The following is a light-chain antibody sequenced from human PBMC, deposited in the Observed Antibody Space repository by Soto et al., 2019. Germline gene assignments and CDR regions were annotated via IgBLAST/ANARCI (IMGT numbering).Light chain of an antibody. CDR1: QSVRSN. CDR3: QQYINWPPLT. Sequence: EIVLTQSPATLSVSPGERATLSCRASQSVRSNLAWYQQKPGQAPRLLIFGASTRATNIPARFSGSGSGTEFTLTISSLQSEDFAVYYCQQYINWPPLTFGLGTKVEIK. J-gene: IGKJ4*01. CDR2: GAS. V-gene: IGKV3-15*01.